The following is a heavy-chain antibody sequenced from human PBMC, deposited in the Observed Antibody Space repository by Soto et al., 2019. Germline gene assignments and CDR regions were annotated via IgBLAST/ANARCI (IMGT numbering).Heavy chain of an antibody. V-gene: IGHV5-51*01. Sequence: GESLKISCKGSGYSFLNYWIGWVRQMPGKDLEWIGIIYPDDSETRYSPSFQGQVTISADKSISTAYLQWSSLKASDTAMYYCAGGGVRVFITPTRAYYDIVVWGQGTTVTVS. CDR2: IYPDDSET. CDR3: AGGGVRVFITPTRAYYDIVV. J-gene: IGHJ6*02. CDR1: GYSFLNYW. D-gene: IGHD3-10*01.